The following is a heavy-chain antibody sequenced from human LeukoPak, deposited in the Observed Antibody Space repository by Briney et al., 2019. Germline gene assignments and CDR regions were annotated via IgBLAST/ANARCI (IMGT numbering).Heavy chain of an antibody. CDR3: ARGGQLVGFDY. Sequence: GGSLRLSCAASGFTFSSYAVSWVRQAPGKGLAWVSAISDSGGSTQYADSVKGRFIISRDNSKNTLYLQMNSLRAEDTAVYYCARGGQLVGFDYWGQGTLVTVSS. J-gene: IGHJ4*02. V-gene: IGHV3-23*01. D-gene: IGHD6-6*01. CDR2: ISDSGGST. CDR1: GFTFSSYA.